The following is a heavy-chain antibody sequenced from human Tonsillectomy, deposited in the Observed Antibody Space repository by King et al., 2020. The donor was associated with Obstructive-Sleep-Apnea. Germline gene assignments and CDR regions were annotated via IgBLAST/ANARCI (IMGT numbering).Heavy chain of an antibody. Sequence: VQLVESGGGLVQPGRSLRLSCAASGFTFNSYGMHWVRQAPGKGLEWVAFIRYEGSNKYYADSVKGRFTISRDNSKNTLYLQMNSLRAEDTAVYYCAKDSYVHFDFDYWGQGTLVTVSS. CDR2: IRYEGSNK. D-gene: IGHD3-16*01. CDR3: AKDSYVHFDFDY. V-gene: IGHV3-30*02. J-gene: IGHJ4*02. CDR1: GFTFNSYG.